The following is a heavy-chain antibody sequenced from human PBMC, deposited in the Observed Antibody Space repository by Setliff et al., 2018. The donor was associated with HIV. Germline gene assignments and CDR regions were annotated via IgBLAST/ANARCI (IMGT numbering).Heavy chain of an antibody. Sequence: PGGSLRLSCAASGFTFSYYWMHWVRQAPGKGPVWVARIDANGRGTSYADSVEGRFTISRDNAKNMLYVQMNSLRAEDTAVYYCARGGVGSFDYWGQGTLVTVSS. J-gene: IGHJ4*02. CDR3: ARGGVGSFDY. CDR2: IDANGRGT. V-gene: IGHV3-74*01. CDR1: GFTFSYYW. D-gene: IGHD1-26*01.